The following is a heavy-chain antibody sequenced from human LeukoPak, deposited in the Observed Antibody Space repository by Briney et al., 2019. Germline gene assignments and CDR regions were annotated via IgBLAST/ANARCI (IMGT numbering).Heavy chain of an antibody. D-gene: IGHD3-22*01. J-gene: IGHJ4*02. CDR1: GGSITSGGYY. V-gene: IGHV4-61*02. CDR3: ARGSYYDSSGYYHYYFDY. CDR2: IYTSGST. Sequence: SQTLSLTCTVSGGSITSGGYYWSWIRQPAGKGLEWIGRIYTSGSTNYNPSLKSRVTMSVDTSKNQFSLKLSSVTAADTAVYYCARGSYYDSSGYYHYYFDYWGQGTLVTVSS.